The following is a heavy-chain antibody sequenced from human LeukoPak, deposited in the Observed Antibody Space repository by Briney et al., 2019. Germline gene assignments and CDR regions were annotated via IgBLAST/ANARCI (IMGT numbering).Heavy chain of an antibody. V-gene: IGHV3-15*07. D-gene: IGHD3-10*01. CDR2: IASKTDGGAT. J-gene: IGHJ4*02. CDR1: GLTVTNAW. Sequence: PGGSLRLSCSASGLTVTNAWMNWVRQAPGEGLDWVGRIASKTDGGATDYAAPVKGRFTISRDDSKNTLNLQMNSLKTEDTAVYYCTTGIRGDWGQGTLVAVSS. CDR3: TTGIRGD.